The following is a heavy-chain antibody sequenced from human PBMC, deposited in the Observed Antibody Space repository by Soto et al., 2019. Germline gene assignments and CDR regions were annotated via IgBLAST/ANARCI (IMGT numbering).Heavy chain of an antibody. CDR3: ARLWGYYNDY. D-gene: IGHD3-22*01. CDR2: IYYSGST. J-gene: IGHJ4*02. V-gene: IGHV4-59*08. CDR1: GGSISSYY. Sequence: SETLSLTCTVFGGSISSYYWSWIRQPPGKGLEWIGYIYYSGSTNYNPSLKSRVTISVDTSKNQFSLKLSSVTAADTAVYYCARLWGYYNDYWGQGTLVTVSS.